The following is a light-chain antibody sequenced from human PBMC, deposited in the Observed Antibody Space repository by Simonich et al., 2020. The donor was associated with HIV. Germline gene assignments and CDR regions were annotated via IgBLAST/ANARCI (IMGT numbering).Light chain of an antibody. CDR2: WAS. CDR3: QQYYDTPYT. CDR1: QSVLYSSNNKNY. Sequence: DIVMTQSPDSLAVSLGERATINCKSSQSVLYSSNNKNYLAWYQHKPGQPPKLLIYWASARESGVPDRFSGSGSGTDFTLTISSLQVEDVAVYYCQQYYDTPYTFGQGTKLEIK. V-gene: IGKV4-1*01. J-gene: IGKJ2*01.